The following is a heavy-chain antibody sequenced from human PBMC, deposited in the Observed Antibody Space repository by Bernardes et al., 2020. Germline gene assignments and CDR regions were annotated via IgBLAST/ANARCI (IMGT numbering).Heavy chain of an antibody. Sequence: ASVKVSCKASGYTFTGYYMHWVRQAPGQGLEWMGWINPNSGGPNYAQKFQGRVTMTRDTSISTAYMELSRLRSDDTAVYYCARVSQPLLYLYYYYYGMDVWGQGTTVTVSS. CDR2: INPNSGGP. V-gene: IGHV1-2*02. CDR3: ARVSQPLLYLYYYYYGMDV. CDR1: GYTFTGYY. J-gene: IGHJ6*02. D-gene: IGHD2-2*02.